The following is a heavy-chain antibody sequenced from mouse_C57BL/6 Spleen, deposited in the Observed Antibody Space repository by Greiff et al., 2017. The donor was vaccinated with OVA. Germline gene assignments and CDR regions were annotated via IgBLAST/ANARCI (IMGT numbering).Heavy chain of an antibody. CDR3: ARHELGARLFAY. J-gene: IGHJ3*01. V-gene: IGHV1-62-2*01. CDR2: FYPGSGSI. D-gene: IGHD4-1*01. Sequence: LVKPGASVKLSCKASGYTFTEYTIHWVKQRSGLGLEWIGWFYPGSGSIKYNEKFKDKATLTADKSSSTVYMELSRLTSEDSAVYFCARHELGARLFAYWGQGTLVTVSA. CDR1: GYTFTEYT.